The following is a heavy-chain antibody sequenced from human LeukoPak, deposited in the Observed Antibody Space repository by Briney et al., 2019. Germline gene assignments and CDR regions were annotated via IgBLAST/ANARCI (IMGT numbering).Heavy chain of an antibody. CDR1: GGSISSSSYY. CDR2: IYYSGST. Sequence: SETLSLTCTVSGGSISSSSYYWGWIRQPPGKGLEWIGSIYYSGSTYYNPSLKSRVTISVDTSKNQFSLKLSSVTAAGTAVYYCLHRAIIDHYGDYGSYFDYWGQGTLVTVSS. V-gene: IGHV4-39*01. J-gene: IGHJ4*02. CDR3: LHRAIIDHYGDYGSYFDY. D-gene: IGHD4-17*01.